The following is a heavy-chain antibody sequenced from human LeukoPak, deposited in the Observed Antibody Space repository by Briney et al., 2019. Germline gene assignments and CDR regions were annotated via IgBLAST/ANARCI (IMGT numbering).Heavy chain of an antibody. CDR3: ASERYCSGGSCYPNWFDP. Sequence: PSETLSLTCTVSGGSISSSSFYWGWIRQPPGRGLEWIGSIYYSGSTSYNPSLKSRVTISVDTSKNQFSLKLSSVTAADTAVYYCASERYCSGGSCYPNWFDPWGQGTLVTVSS. CDR1: GGSISSSSFY. J-gene: IGHJ5*02. CDR2: IYYSGST. V-gene: IGHV4-39*01. D-gene: IGHD2-15*01.